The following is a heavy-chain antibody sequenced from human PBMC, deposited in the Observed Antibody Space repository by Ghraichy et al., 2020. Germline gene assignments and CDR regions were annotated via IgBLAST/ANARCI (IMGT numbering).Heavy chain of an antibody. CDR1: GFTFSSYA. CDR3: AKRGSIAAAGTSLYYYYGMDV. D-gene: IGHD6-13*01. Sequence: GGSLRLSCAASGFTFSSYAMSWVRQAPGKGLEWVSAISGSGGSTYYADSVKGRFTISRDNSKNTLYLQMNSLRAEDTAVYYCAKRGSIAAAGTSLYYYYGMDVWGQGTTVTVSS. J-gene: IGHJ6*02. V-gene: IGHV3-23*01. CDR2: ISGSGGST.